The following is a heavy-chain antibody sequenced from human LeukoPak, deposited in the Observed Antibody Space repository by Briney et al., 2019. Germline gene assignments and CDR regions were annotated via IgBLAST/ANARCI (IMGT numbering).Heavy chain of an antibody. Sequence: PSETLSLTCTVSGDSIYSSSYYWGWIRQPPGRGLEWIGSIYYRGNTYYNPSLKSRVTISVTTSKNQFSLELSSVTAADTAVYYCARDWDSIASAGTAYWGQGTLVTVSS. V-gene: IGHV4-39*07. CDR2: IYYRGNT. J-gene: IGHJ4*02. CDR1: GDSIYSSSYY. CDR3: ARDWDSIASAGTAY. D-gene: IGHD6-13*01.